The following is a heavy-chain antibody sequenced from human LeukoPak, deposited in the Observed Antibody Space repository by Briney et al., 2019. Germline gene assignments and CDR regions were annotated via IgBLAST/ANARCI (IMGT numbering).Heavy chain of an antibody. V-gene: IGHV5-51*01. CDR3: ARQGKDGYRVVDY. CDR2: IWPDDSDK. J-gene: IGHJ4*02. CDR1: GYSFSSYW. Sequence: GESLKISCKGSGYSFSSYWIGWVRQVPGKGLEWMGIIWPDDSDKRYSPSFQGQVTISADKSISTAYLQWSSLKASDTAMYYCARQGKDGYRVVDYWGQGTLVTVSS. D-gene: IGHD5-24*01.